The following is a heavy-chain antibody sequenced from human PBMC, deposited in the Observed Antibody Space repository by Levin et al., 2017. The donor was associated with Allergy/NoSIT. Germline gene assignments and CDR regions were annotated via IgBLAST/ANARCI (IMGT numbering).Heavy chain of an antibody. CDR3: AKDFDNGGKKGDAFDI. Sequence: GGSLRLSCAASGFIFDDYAMHWVRQAPGKGLEWVAGISWDSGSIVYADSVKGRFTVSRDNAKNSLYLQMNSLRVEDTALYYCAKDFDNGGKKGDAFDIWGQGTRVAVSS. CDR2: ISWDSGSI. D-gene: IGHD4-23*01. J-gene: IGHJ3*02. CDR1: GFIFDDYA. V-gene: IGHV3-9*01.